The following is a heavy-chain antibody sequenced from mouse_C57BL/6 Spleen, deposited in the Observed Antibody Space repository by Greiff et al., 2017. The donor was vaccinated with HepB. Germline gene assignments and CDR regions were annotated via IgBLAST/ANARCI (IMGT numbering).Heavy chain of an antibody. Sequence: VQRVESGAELARPGASVKLSCKASGYTFTSYGISWVKQRTGQGLEWIGEIYPRSGNTYYNEKFKGKATLTADKSSSTAYMELRSLTSEDSAVYFCARWRGSSYYYFDYWGQGTTLTVSS. CDR1: GYTFTSYG. D-gene: IGHD1-1*01. CDR2: IYPRSGNT. V-gene: IGHV1-81*01. CDR3: ARWRGSSYYYFDY. J-gene: IGHJ2*01.